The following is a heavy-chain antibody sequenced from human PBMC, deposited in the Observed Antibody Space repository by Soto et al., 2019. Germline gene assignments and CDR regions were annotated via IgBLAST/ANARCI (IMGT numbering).Heavy chain of an antibody. V-gene: IGHV3-43*01. CDR2: ISWDGGST. CDR3: AKDWGTAMVSGYFDY. J-gene: IGHJ4*02. CDR1: GFTFDDYT. Sequence: GGSLRLSCAASGFTFDDYTMHWVRQAPGKGLEWVSLISWDGGSTYYADSVKGRFTISRDNSKNSLYLQMNSLRTEDTALYYCAKDWGTAMVSGYFDYWGQGTLVTVSS. D-gene: IGHD5-18*01.